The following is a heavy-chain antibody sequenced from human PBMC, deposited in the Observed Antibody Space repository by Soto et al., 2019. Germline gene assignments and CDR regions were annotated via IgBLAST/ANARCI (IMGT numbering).Heavy chain of an antibody. CDR3: ARDGSGH. Sequence: EVQLVESGGGLVQPGGSLRLSCAASGLTVSTNPMSWVRQAPGKGLEWVSVIYTGGGTHYADSVKGRFTISRDNSKNTVTVQMKSLRPEDTAAYYCARDGSGHWGQGTLVTVSS. CDR1: GLTVSTNP. CDR2: IYTGGGT. V-gene: IGHV3-66*01. J-gene: IGHJ4*02.